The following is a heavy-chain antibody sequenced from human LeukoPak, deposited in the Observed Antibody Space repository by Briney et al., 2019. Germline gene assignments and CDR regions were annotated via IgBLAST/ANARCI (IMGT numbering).Heavy chain of an antibody. D-gene: IGHD4-17*01. CDR2: ISSSSSYT. J-gene: IGHJ4*02. CDR1: GFTVSSNY. CDR3: ARDTSTVTNREFDY. Sequence: GGSLRLSCAASGFTVSSNYMSWIRQAPGKGLEWVSYISSSSSYTNYADSVKGRFTIPRDNAKNSLYLQMNSLRAEDTAVYYCARDTSTVTNREFDYWGQGTLVTVSS. V-gene: IGHV3-11*06.